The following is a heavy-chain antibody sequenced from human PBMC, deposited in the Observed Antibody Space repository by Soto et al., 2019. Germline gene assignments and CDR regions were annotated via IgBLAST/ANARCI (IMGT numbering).Heavy chain of an antibody. CDR2: IYPGDSDT. CDR1: GYSFTSYW. CDR3: ARQADILTSSDY. Sequence: GESLKISCKGSGYSFTSYWIGWVRQMPGKGLGWMGIIYPGDSDTRYSPSFQGQVTISADKSISTAYLQWISLKSSDTAMYYCARQADILTSSDYWGQGTLVTVS. V-gene: IGHV5-51*01. J-gene: IGHJ4*02. D-gene: IGHD3-9*01.